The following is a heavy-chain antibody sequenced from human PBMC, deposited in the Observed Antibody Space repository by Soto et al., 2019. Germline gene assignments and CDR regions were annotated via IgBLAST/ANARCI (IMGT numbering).Heavy chain of an antibody. CDR3: ARVGTTLEIVTSNWFDP. V-gene: IGHV4-30-4*01. Sequence: SETLSLSCTVSGGSIFNGDYYWSWIRQSPGKGLEWIGYISXSGSSYYNPSLKGRLSRSLDTSKNQLSLQLSSVTDADTAVYYCARVGTTLEIVTSNWFDPGGQGILVTVSS. D-gene: IGHD4-4*01. CDR2: ISXSGSS. CDR1: GGSIFNGDYY. J-gene: IGHJ5*02.